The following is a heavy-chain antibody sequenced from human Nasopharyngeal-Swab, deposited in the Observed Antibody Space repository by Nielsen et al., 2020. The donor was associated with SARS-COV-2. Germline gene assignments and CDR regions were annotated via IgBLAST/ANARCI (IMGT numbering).Heavy chain of an antibody. V-gene: IGHV3-23*01. D-gene: IGHD3-22*01. Sequence: VRQGQGKGLEWVSAISGSGGSTYYADSVKGRFTISRDNSKNTLYLQMNSLRAEDTAVYYCAKDLVVVITPNGMDVWGQGTTVTVSS. CDR2: ISGSGGST. J-gene: IGHJ6*02. CDR3: AKDLVVVITPNGMDV.